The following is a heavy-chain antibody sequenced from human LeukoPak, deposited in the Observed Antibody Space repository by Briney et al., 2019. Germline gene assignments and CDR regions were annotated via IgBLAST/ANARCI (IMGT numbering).Heavy chain of an antibody. Sequence: PGGSLRLSCAASGFTFSSYWMSWVRQAPGKGLEWVANIKQDGSEKYYVDSVKGRFTISRDNAMHSLYLQMNSLRAEDTALYFCAKDISDTSMEFFFDSWGQGTLVTVSS. CDR1: GFTFSSYW. D-gene: IGHD5-18*01. J-gene: IGHJ4*02. V-gene: IGHV3-7*03. CDR2: IKQDGSEK. CDR3: AKDISDTSMEFFFDS.